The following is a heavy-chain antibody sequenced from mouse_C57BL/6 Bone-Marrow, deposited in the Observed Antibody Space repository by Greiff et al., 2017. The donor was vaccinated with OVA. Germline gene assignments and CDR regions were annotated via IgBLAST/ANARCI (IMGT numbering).Heavy chain of an antibody. CDR1: GYTFTDYY. CDR3: ARGGDGYDYAIDY. J-gene: IGHJ4*01. D-gene: IGHD2-2*01. V-gene: IGHV1-19*01. Sequence: EVQLQQSGPVLVKPGASVKMSCKASGYTFTDYYMNWVKQSHGKSLEWIGVINPYNGGTSYNQKFKGKATLTVDKSSSTAYMELNSLTSEDSAVYYCARGGDGYDYAIDYWGQGTSVTVSS. CDR2: INPYNGGT.